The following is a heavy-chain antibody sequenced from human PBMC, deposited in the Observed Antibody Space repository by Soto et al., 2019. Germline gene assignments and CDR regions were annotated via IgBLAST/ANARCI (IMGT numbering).Heavy chain of an antibody. CDR1: GFTFSNFG. CDR2: ISSSDKYI. Sequence: GGSLRLSCVASGFTFSNFGLNWVRQAPGKGLEWVSSISSSDKYIYYADSVKGRFTISRDNAKNSLSLQMNSLRADDTAVYYCARVFCPGDCYSPLDYWGQGTLVTVSS. CDR3: ARVFCPGDCYSPLDY. D-gene: IGHD2-21*02. V-gene: IGHV3-21*01. J-gene: IGHJ4*02.